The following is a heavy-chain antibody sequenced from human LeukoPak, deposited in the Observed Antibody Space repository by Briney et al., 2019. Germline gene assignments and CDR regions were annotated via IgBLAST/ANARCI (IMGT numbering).Heavy chain of an antibody. J-gene: IGHJ4*02. D-gene: IGHD2-15*01. CDR1: GLTFSNAW. V-gene: IGHV3-15*01. CDR2: IKRKSDGGTT. Sequence: KPGGSLRLSCAASGLTFSNAWMSWVRQAPGKGLEWVGRIKRKSDGGTTDYAAPVKGRFTISRDDSKNTLYLQMNSLRAEDTAVYYCAKGRSGVSRNYFDYWGQGTLVTV. CDR3: AKGRSGVSRNYFDY.